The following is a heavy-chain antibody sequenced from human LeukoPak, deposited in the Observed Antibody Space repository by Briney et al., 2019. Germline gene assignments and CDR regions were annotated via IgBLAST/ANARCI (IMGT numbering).Heavy chain of an antibody. V-gene: IGHV3-7*01. CDR1: GFTFSSYW. CDR2: IKQDGSEK. J-gene: IGHJ4*02. Sequence: GGSLRLSCSASGFTFSSYWMSWVRQAPGKGLEWVANIKQDGSEKYYVDSVKGRFTISRDNAKNSLSLQMNSLRAEDTAMYYCARMDIGLVRDWGQGTLVTVSA. D-gene: IGHD3-10*01. CDR3: ARMDIGLVRD.